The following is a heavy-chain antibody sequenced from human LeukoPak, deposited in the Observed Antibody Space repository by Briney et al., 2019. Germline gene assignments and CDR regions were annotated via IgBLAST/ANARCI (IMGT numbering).Heavy chain of an antibody. D-gene: IGHD4-23*01. V-gene: IGHV3-73*01. CDR3: TTSNNSLYYYGMDV. Sequence: GGSLSLSCAASGFTFSDSAMHWVRQASGKGLEWVGRIKNKANNYAAAYAGSVKGRFTISRDDSKNTAYLQMNSLKTEDTALYYCTTSNNSLYYYGMDVWGQGTTVTVSS. J-gene: IGHJ6*02. CDR2: IKNKANNYAA. CDR1: GFTFSDSA.